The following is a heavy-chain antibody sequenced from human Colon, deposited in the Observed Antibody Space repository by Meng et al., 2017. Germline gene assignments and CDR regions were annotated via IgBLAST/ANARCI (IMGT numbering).Heavy chain of an antibody. CDR2: INPNSGGT. V-gene: IGHV1-2*02. CDR1: GYTFTGYY. CDR3: ARDIGGVLRYFDWLSGSGALDY. D-gene: IGHD3-9*01. J-gene: IGHJ4*02. Sequence: ASVKVSCKASGYTFTGYYMHWVRQAPGQGLEWMGWINPNSGGTNYAQKFQGRVTMTRDTSISTAYMGLSRLRSDDTAVYYCARDIGGVLRYFDWLSGSGALDYWGQGTLVTVSS.